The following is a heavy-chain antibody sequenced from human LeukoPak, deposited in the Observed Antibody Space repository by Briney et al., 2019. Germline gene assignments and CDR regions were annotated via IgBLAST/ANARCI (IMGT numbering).Heavy chain of an antibody. J-gene: IGHJ4*02. Sequence: QXLSLTCTVSGGSXSSGGYYWSWIRQHPGKGLEWIGYIYYSGSTYYNPSLKSRVTISVDTSKNQFSLKLSSVTAADTAVYYCARSQGDKHYGDYHSLDYWGQGTLVTVSS. V-gene: IGHV4-31*03. CDR2: IYYSGST. D-gene: IGHD4-17*01. CDR1: GGSXSSGGYY. CDR3: ARSQGDKHYGDYHSLDY.